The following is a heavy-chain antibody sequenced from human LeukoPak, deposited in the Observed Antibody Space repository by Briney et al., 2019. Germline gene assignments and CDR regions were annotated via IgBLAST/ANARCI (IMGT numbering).Heavy chain of an antibody. CDR1: GFTFSSYA. D-gene: IGHD3-10*01. CDR2: ISGSGGST. CDR3: AKPRLWFGEFLYYFDY. Sequence: PGGSLRLPCAASGFTFSSYAMSWVRQAPGKGLEWVSAISGSGGSTYYADSVKGRFTISRDNSKNTLYLQMNSLRAEDTAVYYCAKPRLWFGEFLYYFDYWGQGTLVTVSS. J-gene: IGHJ4*02. V-gene: IGHV3-23*01.